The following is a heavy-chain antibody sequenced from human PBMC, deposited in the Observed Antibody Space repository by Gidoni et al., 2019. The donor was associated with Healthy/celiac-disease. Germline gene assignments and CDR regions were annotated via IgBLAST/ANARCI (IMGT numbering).Heavy chain of an antibody. D-gene: IGHD3-22*01. J-gene: IGHJ3*02. CDR2: IYRGGST. Sequence: EVQLVESGGGLIQPGGSLRLSCAASGFHDSRTYMSWVRQAPGKGREWVSVIYRGGSTDYADSVKGRFTISRDNSKNTLYLQMHSLRAEDTAVYYCATEQYYYDSSGLKPHAFDIWGQGTMVTVSS. CDR1: GFHDSRTY. CDR3: ATEQYYYDSSGLKPHAFDI. V-gene: IGHV3-53*01.